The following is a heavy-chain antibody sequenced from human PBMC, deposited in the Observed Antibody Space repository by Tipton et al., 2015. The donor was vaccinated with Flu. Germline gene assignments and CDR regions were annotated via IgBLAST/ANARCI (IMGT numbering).Heavy chain of an antibody. CDR1: GFSFNDHW. D-gene: IGHD6-19*01. CDR2: INPDGGVT. CDR3: ARDVFGGCSDY. V-gene: IGHV3-7*01. Sequence: SLRLSCAASGFSFNDHWMAWFRQAPGKRLEWVANINPDGGVTNYGASVRGRFTISRDNAKSSLYLQMNSLTDEDTAVYYCARDVFGGCSDYWGQGTLVTVSS. J-gene: IGHJ4*02.